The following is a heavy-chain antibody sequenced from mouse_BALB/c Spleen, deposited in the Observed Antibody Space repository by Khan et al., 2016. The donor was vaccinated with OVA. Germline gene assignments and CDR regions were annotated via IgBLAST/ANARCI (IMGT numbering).Heavy chain of an antibody. V-gene: IGHV1-53*01. D-gene: IGHD2-2*01. J-gene: IGHJ3*01. CDR3: TRGGYGGLAS. Sequence: QVQLQQSGAELVKPGASVKLSCKASGYTFTSYYMYWVKQRPGQGLEWIGDINPSNGDTYFNEKFKNKATLTVDKSSSTTYMQLSSLTSEDSAVYYCTRGGYGGLASWGQGTLVTVSA. CDR1: GYTFTSYY. CDR2: INPSNGDT.